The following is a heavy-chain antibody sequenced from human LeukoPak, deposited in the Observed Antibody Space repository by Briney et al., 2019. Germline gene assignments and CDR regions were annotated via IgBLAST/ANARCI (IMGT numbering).Heavy chain of an antibody. CDR3: ARHYSSSHRFTAEYFQH. Sequence: SETLSLTCTVSGGSISSSSYYWGWIRQPPGKGLEWIGSIYYSGSTYYNPSLKSRVTISVDTSKNQFSLKLSSVTAADTAVYYCARHYSSSHRFTAEYFQHWGQGTLVTVSS. CDR2: IYYSGST. CDR1: GGSISSSSYY. V-gene: IGHV4-39*01. J-gene: IGHJ1*01. D-gene: IGHD6-13*01.